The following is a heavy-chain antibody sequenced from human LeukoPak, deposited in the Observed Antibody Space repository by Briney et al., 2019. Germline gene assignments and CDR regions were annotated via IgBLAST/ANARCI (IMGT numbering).Heavy chain of an antibody. Sequence: PSETLSLTCTVSGGSISSGSYFWSWIRQPAGKGLQWIGRIYTGGSTNYNPSLKSRVTMSVDTSKNQFSLKLNSVTAADTAVYYCARLVYSGYVLFDYWGQGTLVTVSS. D-gene: IGHD5-12*01. V-gene: IGHV4-61*02. CDR3: ARLVYSGYVLFDY. CDR1: GGSISSGSYF. J-gene: IGHJ4*02. CDR2: IYTGGST.